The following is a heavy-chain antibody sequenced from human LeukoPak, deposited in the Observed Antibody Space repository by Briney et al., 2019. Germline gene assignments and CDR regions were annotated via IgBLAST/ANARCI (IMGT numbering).Heavy chain of an antibody. J-gene: IGHJ3*02. Sequence: SETLSLTCTVSGGSISSGGYYWSWIRQPPGKGLEWIGYIYHSGSTYYNPSLKSRVTISVDRSKNQFSLKLSSVTAADTAVYYCARDMVAIDAFDIWGQGTMVTVSS. D-gene: IGHD2-15*01. V-gene: IGHV4-30-2*01. CDR2: IYHSGST. CDR3: ARDMVAIDAFDI. CDR1: GGSISSGGYY.